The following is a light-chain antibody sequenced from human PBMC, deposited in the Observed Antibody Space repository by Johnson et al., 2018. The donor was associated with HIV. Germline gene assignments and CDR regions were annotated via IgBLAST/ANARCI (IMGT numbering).Light chain of an antibody. CDR1: NSNIGNNY. CDR2: DNN. J-gene: IGLJ1*01. CDR3: GTWDSSLSAYV. Sequence: QSILTQPPSVSAAPGQKVTISCSGSNSNIGNNYVSWYQQLPGTAPKLLIYDNNKRPSGIPDRFSGSKSGTSATLGIIELQTGDEADYYCGTWDSSLSAYVFGTGTKVTVL. V-gene: IGLV1-51*01.